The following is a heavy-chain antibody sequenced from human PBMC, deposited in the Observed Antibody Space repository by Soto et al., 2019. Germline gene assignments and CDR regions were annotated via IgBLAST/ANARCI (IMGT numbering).Heavy chain of an antibody. V-gene: IGHV4-39*07. Sequence: SETLSLTCTVSGGSISSSSYYWGWFRQPPGKGLEWIGCIYYSGSTYYNPSLKSRVTISVDTSKNQFSLKLSSVTAADTAVYYFARRYRGNFDYSGQGTLLTGSS. D-gene: IGHD1-26*01. CDR1: GGSISSSSYY. J-gene: IGHJ4*02. CDR3: ARRYRGNFDY. CDR2: IYYSGST.